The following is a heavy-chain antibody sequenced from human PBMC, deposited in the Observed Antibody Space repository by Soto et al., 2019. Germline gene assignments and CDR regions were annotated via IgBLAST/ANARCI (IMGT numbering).Heavy chain of an antibody. CDR1: GYTFINYY. CDR3: VRATAARQRDYSYHYYLHI. J-gene: IGHJ6*03. D-gene: IGHD6-6*01. Sequence: QVQLVQSGAEVKKPGASVKVSCKASGYTFINYYIHWVRQAPGQGLEWMGVINPNGGSTVYAQKFQGRVTLTRDTSTSTVYVEPSSLRSGDTAVYFCVRATAARQRDYSYHYYLHIWGKGTTVTVSS. CDR2: INPNGGST. V-gene: IGHV1-46*03.